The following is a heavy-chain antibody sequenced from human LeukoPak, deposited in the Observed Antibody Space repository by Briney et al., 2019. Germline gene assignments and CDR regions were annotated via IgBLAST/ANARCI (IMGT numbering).Heavy chain of an antibody. CDR1: GGSISSDTYS. CDR3: TRSGLTGMRQYPRADYYYYGMDV. J-gene: IGHJ6*02. CDR2: IYPSGSS. Sequence: SETLSITCAVSGGSISSDTYSWSWIRQPPGKGLEWIGYIYPSGSSYYSPSLKSRVTISVDTSKNQFSLYVRSVTAADTAVYYCTRSGLTGMRQYPRADYYYYGMDVWGQGTAVTVSS. V-gene: IGHV4-30-2*01. D-gene: IGHD2-2*02.